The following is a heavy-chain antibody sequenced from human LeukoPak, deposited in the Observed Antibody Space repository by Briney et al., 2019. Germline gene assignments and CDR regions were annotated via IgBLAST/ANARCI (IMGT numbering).Heavy chain of an antibody. Sequence: TLSLTSAVSGGSISSGGYYGSWSRQHAGEGLGWMSYIYYRGITYYNPSLKSRVTLSVATSQNQFSLKLSSVTAADTAVYYCARGEVHGSGSYYSYYYGMDVWGQGTTVTVSS. CDR3: ARGEVHGSGSYYSYYYGMDV. D-gene: IGHD3-10*01. J-gene: IGHJ6*02. CDR1: GGSISSGGYY. CDR2: IYYRGIT. V-gene: IGHV4-31*11.